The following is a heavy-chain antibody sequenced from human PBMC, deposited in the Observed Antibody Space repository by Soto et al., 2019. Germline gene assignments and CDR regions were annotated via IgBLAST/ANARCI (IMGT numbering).Heavy chain of an antibody. V-gene: IGHV3-21*01. J-gene: IGHJ4*02. CDR2: IGSSSSYT. CDR3: AKGEWSYCRGGSCYYFDY. Sequence: GGSLRLSCAASGFSFSTYSMNWVRQAPGKGLEWVSSIGSSSSYTYYADSVKGRFTISRDNSKNTLYLQMNSLRSEDTAVYYCAKGEWSYCRGGSCYYFDYWGQGTVVTVSS. CDR1: GFSFSTYS. D-gene: IGHD2-15*01.